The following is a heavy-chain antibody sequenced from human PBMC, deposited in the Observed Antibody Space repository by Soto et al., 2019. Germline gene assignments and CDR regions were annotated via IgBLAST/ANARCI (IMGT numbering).Heavy chain of an antibody. Sequence: SETLSLTCNVSGDSVSSGYYYWNWIRQPPGKGLEWIGSIHSSGRTNYNPSLKSRVSMSLDTSKNQFSLSLSSVGAAETAIYYCARVVRCTRSGCYYLAMDVWGRGTRVAV. D-gene: IGHD2-15*01. J-gene: IGHJ6*02. CDR2: IHSSGRT. CDR3: ARVVRCTRSGCYYLAMDV. CDR1: GDSVSSGYYY. V-gene: IGHV4-61*01.